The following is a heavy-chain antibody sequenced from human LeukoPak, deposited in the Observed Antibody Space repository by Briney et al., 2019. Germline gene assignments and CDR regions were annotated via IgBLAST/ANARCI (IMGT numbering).Heavy chain of an antibody. CDR1: GGSFSGYY. J-gene: IGHJ6*03. CDR2: INHSGST. D-gene: IGHD1-26*01. CDR3: ARSGSLAHYYYMDV. Sequence: SETLSLTCAVYGGSFSGYYWNWIRQPPGKGLEWIGEINHSGSTNYNPSLKSRVTISVDTSKNQFSLKLSSVTAADTAVYYCARSGSLAHYYYMDVWGKGTTVTVSS. V-gene: IGHV4-34*01.